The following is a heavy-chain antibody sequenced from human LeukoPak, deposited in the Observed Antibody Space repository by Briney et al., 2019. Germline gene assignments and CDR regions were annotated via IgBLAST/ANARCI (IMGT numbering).Heavy chain of an antibody. D-gene: IGHD4-17*01. V-gene: IGHV3-30*03. J-gene: IGHJ5*02. Sequence: GGSLRLSCAASGFTFSSYGMHWVRQAPGKGLEWVAVISYDGSTKYYADSVKGRFTISRDNSKNTLYLQMNSLRAEDTAVYYCARDRTTVTKINWFDPWGQGTLVTVSS. CDR2: ISYDGSTK. CDR3: ARDRTTVTKINWFDP. CDR1: GFTFSSYG.